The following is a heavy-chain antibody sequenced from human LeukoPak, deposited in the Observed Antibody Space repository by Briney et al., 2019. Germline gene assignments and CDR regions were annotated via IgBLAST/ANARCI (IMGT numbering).Heavy chain of an antibody. CDR3: ATWSGEGFDY. CDR2: ISSSGATI. V-gene: IGHV3-48*03. Sequence: GRSLRLSCAASGFNFNNYEMSWVRQAAGKGLEWVSYISSSGATIYYADSVKGRFTISRDNAKNSLSLQMSSLKADDTAVYYCATWSGEGFDYWGQGTLVTVSS. CDR1: GFNFNNYE. D-gene: IGHD7-27*01. J-gene: IGHJ4*02.